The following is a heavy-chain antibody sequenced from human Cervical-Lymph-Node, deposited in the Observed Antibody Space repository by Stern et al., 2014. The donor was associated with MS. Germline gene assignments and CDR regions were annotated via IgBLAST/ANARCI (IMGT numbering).Heavy chain of an antibody. CDR2: ITNVGST. V-gene: IGHV3-53*01. Sequence: VQLVESGGGVIQPGGSLRLSCPASGITLSRDYMTWVRQAPGTAMEWVSLITNVGSTFYTDSVKGRFTIARDDSKNTVYLHMTSLRAEDTAMYYCARDTSSPERSDWWGQGTLVTVSS. D-gene: IGHD1-1*01. J-gene: IGHJ4*02. CDR1: GITLSRDY. CDR3: ARDTSSPERSDW.